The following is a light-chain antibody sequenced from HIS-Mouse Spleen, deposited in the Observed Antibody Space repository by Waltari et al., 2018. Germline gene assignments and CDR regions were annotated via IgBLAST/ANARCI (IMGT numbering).Light chain of an antibody. CDR3: SSYTSSSTLWV. J-gene: IGLJ3*02. CDR1: SSDVGGYNY. Sequence: QSALTQPASVSGSPGQSITISCTGTSSDVGGYNYVSCYQQHPGKAPKLMIYEVSNRHSGVSNRFSGSKSGNTASLTISGLQAEDEADYYCSSYTSSSTLWVFGGGTKLTVL. V-gene: IGLV2-14*01. CDR2: EVS.